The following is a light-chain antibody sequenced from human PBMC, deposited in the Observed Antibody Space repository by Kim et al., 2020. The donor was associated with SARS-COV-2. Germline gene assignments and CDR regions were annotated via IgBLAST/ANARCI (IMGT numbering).Light chain of an antibody. CDR2: WAS. Sequence: ATINCKSSQSLLRTSNNKNSLSWFQQKPGQPPKLLIYWASTRESGVPDRFSGGGSGTDFTLSISSLQAEDVAVYYCQQYYSGPDTFGQGTRLEIK. V-gene: IGKV4-1*01. CDR3: QQYYSGPDT. CDR1: QSLLRTSNNKNS. J-gene: IGKJ5*01.